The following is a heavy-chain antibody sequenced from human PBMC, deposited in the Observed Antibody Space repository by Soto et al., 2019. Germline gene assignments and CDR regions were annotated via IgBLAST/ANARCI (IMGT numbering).Heavy chain of an antibody. J-gene: IGHJ4*02. D-gene: IGHD3-3*01. CDR1: GCTFTSYD. Sequence: ASVKVSCKASGCTFTSYDINWVRQATGQGLEWMGWMNPNSGNTGYAQKFQGRVTMTRNTSITTAYMELSSLTSDDTAIYYCARGLIPRRSLYDVWSGYYSPLDYWGLGTLVTVSS. CDR2: MNPNSGNT. V-gene: IGHV1-8*01. CDR3: ARGLIPRRSLYDVWSGYYSPLDY.